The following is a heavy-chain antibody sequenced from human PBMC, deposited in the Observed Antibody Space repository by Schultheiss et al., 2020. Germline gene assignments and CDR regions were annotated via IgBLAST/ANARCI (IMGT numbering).Heavy chain of an antibody. V-gene: IGHV4-34*09. CDR1: GGSFSGYY. J-gene: IGHJ4*02. D-gene: IGHD4-17*01. Sequence: SETLSLTCAVYGGSFSGYYWSWIRQPPGKGLEWIGEINHSGSTYYNPSLKSRVTISVDTSKNQFSLKLSSVTAADTAVYYCARGAGYGDYGTFDYWGQGTLVTVSS. CDR2: INHSGST. CDR3: ARGAGYGDYGTFDY.